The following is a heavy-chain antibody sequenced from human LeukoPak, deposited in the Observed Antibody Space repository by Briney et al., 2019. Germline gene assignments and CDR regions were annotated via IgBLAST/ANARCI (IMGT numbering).Heavy chain of an antibody. J-gene: IGHJ4*02. CDR2: INHSGGT. V-gene: IGHV4-34*01. Sequence: SETLSLTCAVYGGSFSGYYWSWIRQPPGKGLEWIGEINHSGGTNYNPSLKSRVTISVDTSKNQFSLKLSSVTAADTAVYYCARDFRRQWFGGRVFDYWGQGTLVTVSS. CDR3: ARDFRRQWFGGRVFDY. D-gene: IGHD3-10*01. CDR1: GGSFSGYY.